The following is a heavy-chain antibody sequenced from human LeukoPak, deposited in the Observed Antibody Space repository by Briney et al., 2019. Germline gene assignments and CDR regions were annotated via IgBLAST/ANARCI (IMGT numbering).Heavy chain of an antibody. CDR1: GGSISSYY. D-gene: IGHD3-10*01. V-gene: IGHV4-59*12. CDR3: ARAGYGPGEYAFDI. Sequence: SETLSLTCTVSGGSISSYYWSWIRQPPGKGLEWIGYIYYSGSTNYNPSLKSRVTISVDTSKNQFSLKLSSVTAADTAVYYCARAGYGPGEYAFDIWGQGTMVPVSS. CDR2: IYYSGST. J-gene: IGHJ3*02.